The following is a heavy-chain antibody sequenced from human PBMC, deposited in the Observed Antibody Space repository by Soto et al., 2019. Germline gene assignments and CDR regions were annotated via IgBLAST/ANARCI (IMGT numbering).Heavy chain of an antibody. CDR1: GYIFSNYG. CDR3: AKNSSSDWLDS. CDR2: ISIYVSYS. D-gene: IGHD6-19*01. J-gene: IGHJ5*01. Sequence: VQLVQSGAELKMPGASVKVSCQTSGYIFSNYGLTWVRQAPGQGLEWMGWISIYVSYSHSSPRFHGRLIMTTDTSTSTAFMALRNLRIDDTAVYFCAKNSSSDWLDSWVQGTLITVSS. V-gene: IGHV1-18*01.